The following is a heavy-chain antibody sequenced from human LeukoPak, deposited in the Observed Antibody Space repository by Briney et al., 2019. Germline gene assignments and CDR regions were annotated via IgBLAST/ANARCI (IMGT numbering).Heavy chain of an antibody. J-gene: IGHJ4*02. CDR1: GFTSSNAS. D-gene: IGHD2-2*01. CDR3: TTGYCSRTSCYYFDY. Sequence: GGSPRLSCAASGFTSSNASMSWVRHAPGKGLEGVGRIKSKTDGATTDYAAPVKGRFTISRDDSKNTLYLQMNSLKTEDTAVYYCTTGYCSRTSCYYFDYWGQGTLVTVSS. V-gene: IGHV3-15*01. CDR2: IKSKTDGATT.